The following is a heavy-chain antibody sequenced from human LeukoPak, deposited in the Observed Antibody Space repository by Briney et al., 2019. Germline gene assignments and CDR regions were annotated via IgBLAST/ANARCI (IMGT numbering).Heavy chain of an antibody. CDR3: ARDYDLLTAYPRSFDY. CDR2: TYYRSKWYN. J-gene: IGHJ4*02. Sequence: SQTLSLTCAISGDSVSSNSAAWNWIRQSPSRGLEWLGRTYYRSKWYNDYAVSVKSPMTINPDTSKNQFSLQLNSVTPEDTAVYYCARDYDLLTAYPRSFDYWGQGTLVTVSS. V-gene: IGHV6-1*01. CDR1: GDSVSSNSAA. D-gene: IGHD3-9*01.